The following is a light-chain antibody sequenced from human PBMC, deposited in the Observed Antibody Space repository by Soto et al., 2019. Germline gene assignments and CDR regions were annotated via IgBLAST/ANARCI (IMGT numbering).Light chain of an antibody. CDR3: QQYYSYSRT. V-gene: IGKV1-5*01. Sequence: DIQMTQSPSTLSASVGDRVTITCRASQTVSSWLAWYQQKPGKAPKLLIYDVASLESGVPPRFSGSGSGTEFTLTISSLQPDDFATYYCQQYYSYSRTFGQGTKVEVK. CDR2: DVA. J-gene: IGKJ1*01. CDR1: QTVSSW.